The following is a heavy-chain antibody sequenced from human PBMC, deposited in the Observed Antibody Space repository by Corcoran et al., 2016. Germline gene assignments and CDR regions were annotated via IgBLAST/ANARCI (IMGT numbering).Heavy chain of an antibody. Sequence: QVQLQQWGAGLLKPSETLSLTCAVYGGSFSGYYWSWIRQPPGKGLVWIWEINHSGSTNYNPSLKSRFTISVDTSKNQLSLKLSSVTAADKAVYFCARGEMAKEYWGQGTLVTVSS. CDR3: ARGEMAKEY. CDR2: INHSGST. CDR1: GGSFSGYY. V-gene: IGHV4-34*01. D-gene: IGHD5-12*01. J-gene: IGHJ4*02.